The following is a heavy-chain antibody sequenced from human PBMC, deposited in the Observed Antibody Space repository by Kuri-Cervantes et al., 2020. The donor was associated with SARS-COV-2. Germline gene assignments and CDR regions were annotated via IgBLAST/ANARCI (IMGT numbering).Heavy chain of an antibody. D-gene: IGHD6-6*01. V-gene: IGHV4-59*01. CDR1: GGSIRSYY. CDR3: AQSRSIAARRPWYFDL. J-gene: IGHJ2*01. CDR2: IYYSGST. Sequence: SETLSLTCTVSGGSIRSYYWSWIRQPPGKGLEWIGYIYYSGSTNYNPSLKSRVTISVDTSKNQFSLKLSSVTAADTAVYYCAQSRSIAARRPWYFDLWGRGTLVTVSS.